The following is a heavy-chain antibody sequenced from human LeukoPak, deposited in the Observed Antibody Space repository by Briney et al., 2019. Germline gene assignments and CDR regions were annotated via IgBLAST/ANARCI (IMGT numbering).Heavy chain of an antibody. CDR1: GGSLSGYY. CDR3: AREVLWFGESD. J-gene: IGHJ4*02. CDR2: INHSGST. V-gene: IGHV4-34*01. Sequence: SETRSLTCVVYGGSLSGYYWSWIRQPPGKGLEWIGEINHSGSTNYNPSLKSRVTISGDTSKNQFSLKLSSVTAADTAVYYCAREVLWFGESDWGQGTLVTVSS. D-gene: IGHD3-10*01.